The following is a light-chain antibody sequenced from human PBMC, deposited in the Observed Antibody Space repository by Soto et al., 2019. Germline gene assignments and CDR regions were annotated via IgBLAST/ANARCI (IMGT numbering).Light chain of an antibody. CDR1: SSDGGGYKY. J-gene: IGLJ1*01. V-gene: IGLV2-8*01. Sequence: QSALTQPPSASGSPGQSVTISCTGTSSDGGGYKYVSWYQQHPGKAPKLMIFEVNKRPSGVPDRFSGSKSGHTASLTGSGLQAEDEADYYCSSYAGINNLGVFRTGTKLTVL. CDR2: EVN. CDR3: SSYAGINNLGV.